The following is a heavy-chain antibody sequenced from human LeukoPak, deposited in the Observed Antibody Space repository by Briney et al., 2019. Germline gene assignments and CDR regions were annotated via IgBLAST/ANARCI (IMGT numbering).Heavy chain of an antibody. CDR2: IKHDGSEK. CDR1: GFTFSDYY. V-gene: IGHV3-7*01. D-gene: IGHD3-10*01. J-gene: IGHJ5*02. Sequence: PGGSLRLSCAASGFTFSDYYTSWIRQAPGKGLEWVANIKHDGSEKYFVDSVKGRFTISRDNSKNTLYLQMNSLRAEDTAVYYCARDGGARGNWFDPWGQGTLVTVSS. CDR3: ARDGGARGNWFDP.